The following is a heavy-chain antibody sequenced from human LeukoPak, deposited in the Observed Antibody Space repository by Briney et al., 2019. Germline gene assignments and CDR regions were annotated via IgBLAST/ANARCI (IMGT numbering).Heavy chain of an antibody. D-gene: IGHD6-13*01. CDR3: ARRYISTWVMDV. Sequence: SEPLSLTCTVSGGSIRSYYWSWIRQPAGKGLEWIGHIFDSVSTNYNPSLNSRVTMSADTSKNQFSLKLSSVTAADTAVYYCARRYISTWVMDVWGQGTTVTVSS. J-gene: IGHJ6*02. V-gene: IGHV4-4*07. CDR2: IFDSVST. CDR1: GGSIRSYY.